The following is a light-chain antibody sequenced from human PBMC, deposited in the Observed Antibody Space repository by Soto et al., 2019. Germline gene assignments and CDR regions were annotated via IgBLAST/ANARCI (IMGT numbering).Light chain of an antibody. J-gene: IGLJ2*01. Sequence: QSVLTQPASVSGSPGQSITISCTGTSSDIGNYNLVSWYQQHPGKAPKLMIYEGSKRPSGVSNRFSASKSGNTASLTISGLQAEDEADYYCCSFAGSSPSFGGGTKVT. CDR2: EGS. V-gene: IGLV2-23*01. CDR1: SSDIGNYNL. CDR3: CSFAGSSPS.